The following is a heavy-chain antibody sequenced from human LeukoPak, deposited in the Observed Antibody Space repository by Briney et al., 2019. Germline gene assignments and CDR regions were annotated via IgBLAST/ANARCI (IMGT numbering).Heavy chain of an antibody. CDR1: GFTFSSYA. V-gene: IGHV3-23*01. J-gene: IGHJ4*02. Sequence: GGSLRLSCAASGFTFSSYAMSWVRQAPGKGLEWVSVISGSGGSTYYADSVKGRFTISRDNSKNTLYLQMNSLRAEDTAVYYCAKGIVATTAGGFDYWGQGTLVTVSS. CDR3: AKGIVATTAGGFDY. CDR2: ISGSGGST. D-gene: IGHD5-12*01.